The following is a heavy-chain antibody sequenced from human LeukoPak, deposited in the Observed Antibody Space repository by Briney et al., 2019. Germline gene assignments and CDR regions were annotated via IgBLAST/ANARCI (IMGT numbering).Heavy chain of an antibody. V-gene: IGHV4-59*01. CDR1: GRSISSYY. D-gene: IGHD6-19*01. Sequence: SETLSLICTVSGRSISSYYWSWIRQPPGKGLEWIGYIYYSGSTNYNPSLKSRVTISVDPSKNQFSLKLSCVTAAGTAVYYCARESSGWYDQYFQHWGQGTLVSVSS. CDR3: ARESSGWYDQYFQH. J-gene: IGHJ1*01. CDR2: IYYSGST.